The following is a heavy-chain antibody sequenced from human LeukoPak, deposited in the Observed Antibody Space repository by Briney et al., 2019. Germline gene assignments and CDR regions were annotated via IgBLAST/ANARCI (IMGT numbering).Heavy chain of an antibody. J-gene: IGHJ3*02. Sequence: GGSLRLSCAASGFTFSSYWMHWVRHAPGKGLVGVSHIKRDGNNTNYVDCVKGRFTISRDNAKNTVYLQMNSLRAEDTAVYYCTRGAGSFDIWGQGTILTVSS. CDR2: IKRDGNNT. D-gene: IGHD6-19*01. CDR3: TRGAGSFDI. V-gene: IGHV3-74*01. CDR1: GFTFSSYW.